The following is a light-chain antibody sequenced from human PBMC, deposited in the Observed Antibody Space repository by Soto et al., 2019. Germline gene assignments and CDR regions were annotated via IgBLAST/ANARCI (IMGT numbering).Light chain of an antibody. Sequence: QSALTQPRSVSGSPGQSVTISCTGTSSDVGAYNYVSWYQQHPGKAPELMIYDVSKRPSGVPDRFSGSKSGNTASLTISGLQAEDEADYYCCSYAGTYTYVFGTGTKVTVL. CDR2: DVS. CDR1: SSDVGAYNY. J-gene: IGLJ1*01. V-gene: IGLV2-11*01. CDR3: CSYAGTYTYV.